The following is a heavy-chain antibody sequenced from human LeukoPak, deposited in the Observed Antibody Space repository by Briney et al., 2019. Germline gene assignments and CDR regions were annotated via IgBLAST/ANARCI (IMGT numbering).Heavy chain of an antibody. V-gene: IGHV4-4*02. CDR2: IYHSGST. J-gene: IGHJ6*03. D-gene: IGHD2-2*01. Sequence: SETLSLTCAVSDGSISSANWWSWVRPPPGKGLEWIGEIYHSGSTNYNPSLKSRVTISVDKSKNQFSLKLSSVTAADTAVYYCARSSTMLPYYYYYYMKVWGKGTMVTVSS. CDR3: ARSSTMLPYYYYYYMKV. CDR1: DGSISSANW.